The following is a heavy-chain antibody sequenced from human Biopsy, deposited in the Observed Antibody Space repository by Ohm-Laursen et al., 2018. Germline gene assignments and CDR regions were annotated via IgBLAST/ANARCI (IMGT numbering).Heavy chain of an antibody. CDR1: GYSISSDYR. V-gene: IGHV4-38-2*01. Sequence: GTLSLTWAVSGYSISSDYRWGWIRQAPGKTLEWLGNIFKGGNTHYNPSLRSRLIISIDTSKNQFSLMMTSVSGADTAVYFCARVGSGWAPFDKWGPGTLVTVSS. CDR3: ARVGSGWAPFDK. J-gene: IGHJ4*02. D-gene: IGHD6-19*01. CDR2: IFKGGNT.